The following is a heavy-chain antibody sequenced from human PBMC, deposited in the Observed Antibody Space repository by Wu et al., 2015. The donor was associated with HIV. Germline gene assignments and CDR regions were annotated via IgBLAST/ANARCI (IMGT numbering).Heavy chain of an antibody. D-gene: IGHD2-2*01. V-gene: IGHV1-18*01. CDR2: ISAQNGNT. CDR3: ARGHYSSTSYYFYYIGR. Sequence: VQLVQSGGEVKKPGASVKVACKASGYIFSDYGINWVRQAPGQGLEWMGWISAQNGNTKYAQKFQGRVTMTTDISSSTAYMELRSLRSDDTAVYFCARGHYSSTSYYFYYIGRLGRRDHGHRLL. J-gene: IGHJ6*03. CDR1: GYIFSDYG.